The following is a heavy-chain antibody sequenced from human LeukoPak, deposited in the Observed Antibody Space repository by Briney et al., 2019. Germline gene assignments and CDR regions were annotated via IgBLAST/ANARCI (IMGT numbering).Heavy chain of an antibody. J-gene: IGHJ6*04. Sequence: SETLSLTCAVYGGSFSDYYWSWIRQPPGKGLEWIGYIYDSGSTNYNPSLKNRVTISADTSKNQFSLKVNSVTTADTAVYYCARDCSSSSCYLPDVWGKGTTVTVSS. D-gene: IGHD2-2*01. V-gene: IGHV4-59*01. CDR1: GGSFSDYY. CDR2: IYDSGST. CDR3: ARDCSSSSCYLPDV.